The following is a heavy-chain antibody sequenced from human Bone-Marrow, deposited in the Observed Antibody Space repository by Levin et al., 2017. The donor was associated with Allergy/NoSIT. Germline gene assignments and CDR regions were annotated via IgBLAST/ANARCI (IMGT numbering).Heavy chain of an antibody. D-gene: IGHD3-9*01. V-gene: IGHV3-9*01. CDR1: GFRFDEYA. CDR3: VKDSYDILSGPFGYFDF. J-gene: IGHJ4*02. CDR2: SSWNSGGI. Sequence: PAGGSLRLSCAASGFRFDEYAMHWVRQAPGKGLEWVAGSSWNSGGIGYADSVKGRFTISRDNAKNFVYLQMNSLRAEDTALYYCVKDSYDILSGPFGYFDFWGQGTLLTVSS.